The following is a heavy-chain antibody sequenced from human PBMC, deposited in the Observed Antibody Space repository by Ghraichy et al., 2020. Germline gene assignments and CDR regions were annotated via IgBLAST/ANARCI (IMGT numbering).Heavy chain of an antibody. CDR2: ISWDGGST. Sequence: GGSLRLSCAASGFTFDDYTMHWVRQAPGKGLEWVSLISWDGGSTYYADSVKGRFTISRDNSKNSLYLQMNSLRTEDTALYYCAKDIDRDTAMVFDYWGQGTLVTVSS. V-gene: IGHV3-43*01. J-gene: IGHJ4*02. CDR1: GFTFDDYT. D-gene: IGHD5-18*01. CDR3: AKDIDRDTAMVFDY.